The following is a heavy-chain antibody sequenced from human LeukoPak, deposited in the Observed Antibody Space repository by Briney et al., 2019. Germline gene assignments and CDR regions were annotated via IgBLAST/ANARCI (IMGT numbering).Heavy chain of an antibody. Sequence: GGSLKLSCAASGFTFSDPNMHGVRQASGKGLEGVGRIRSKANNYATTYAASVRGRFTISRDDSKNTAYLQMNSLKTEDTAVYYCTRQASPADSWGQGTLVTVSS. J-gene: IGHJ5*01. CDR3: TRQASPADS. V-gene: IGHV3-73*01. CDR2: IRSKANNYAT. CDR1: GFTFSDPN.